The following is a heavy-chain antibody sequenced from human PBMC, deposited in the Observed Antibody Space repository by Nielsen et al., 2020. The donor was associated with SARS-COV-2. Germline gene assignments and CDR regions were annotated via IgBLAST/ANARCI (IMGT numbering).Heavy chain of an antibody. CDR3: ARDRGWKLGIADY. Sequence: GESLKISCAASGFTFSSYAMHWVRQAPGKGLEWVAVIWHDGSKRNYASSVEGRFTISRDNSKNTLALQLDSLRAEDTAVYYCARDRGWKLGIADYWGQGTLVTVSS. CDR2: IWHDGSKR. J-gene: IGHJ4*02. D-gene: IGHD3-10*01. V-gene: IGHV3-33*08. CDR1: GFTFSSYA.